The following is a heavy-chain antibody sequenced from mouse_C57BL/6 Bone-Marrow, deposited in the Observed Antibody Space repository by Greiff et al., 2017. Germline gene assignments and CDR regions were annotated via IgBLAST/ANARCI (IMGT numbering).Heavy chain of an antibody. CDR3: ARPGYYGSSGYFDC. Sequence: EVKLVESGGGLVKPGGSLKLSCAASGFTFSDYGMHWVRQAPEKGLEWVAYISSGSSTIYYADTVKGRFTISRDNAKNTLFLQMTSLRSEDTAMYYCARPGYYGSSGYFDCWGQGTTLTVSS. V-gene: IGHV5-17*01. J-gene: IGHJ2*01. D-gene: IGHD1-1*01. CDR1: GFTFSDYG. CDR2: ISSGSSTI.